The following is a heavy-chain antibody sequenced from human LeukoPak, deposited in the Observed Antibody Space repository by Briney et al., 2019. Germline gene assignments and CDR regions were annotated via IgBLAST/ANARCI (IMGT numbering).Heavy chain of an antibody. D-gene: IGHD3-10*01. CDR3: ARERPYGRPDSFDI. CDR1: GFTFTNFY. V-gene: IGHV3-21*01. J-gene: IGHJ3*02. CDR2: ISSSSSYI. Sequence: NPGGSLRLSCAASGFTFTNFYMNWVRQAPGKGLEWVASISSSSSYIYYADSVKGRFTISRDNAKNSLFLQMNSLRAEDMAVYYSARERPYGRPDSFDIWGQGTMVTVSS.